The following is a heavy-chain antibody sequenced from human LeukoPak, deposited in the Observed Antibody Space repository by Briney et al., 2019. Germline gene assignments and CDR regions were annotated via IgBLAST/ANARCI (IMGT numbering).Heavy chain of an antibody. CDR3: ARAYYYGSGSYSSFDY. Sequence: SETLSLTCTVSGGSISSSSYYWGWIRQPSGKGLEWTGSIYYSGSIYYNPSLKSRVTISVDTSKNQFSLKLSSVTAADTAVYYCARAYYYGSGSYSSFDYWGQGTLVTVSS. D-gene: IGHD3-10*01. V-gene: IGHV4-39*07. CDR2: IYYSGSI. J-gene: IGHJ4*02. CDR1: GGSISSSSYY.